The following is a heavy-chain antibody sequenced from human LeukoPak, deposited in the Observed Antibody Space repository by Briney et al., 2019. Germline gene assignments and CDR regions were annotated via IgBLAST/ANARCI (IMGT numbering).Heavy chain of an antibody. Sequence: ASVKVSCKASRYTFTSYGISWVRQAPGQGLEWMGWISAYNGNTNYAQKLQGRVTMTTDTSTSTAYMELRSLRSDDTAVYYCARAGISYDIVVVPALINLDYWGQGTLITVSS. CDR1: RYTFTSYG. CDR2: ISAYNGNT. D-gene: IGHD2-2*01. CDR3: ARAGISYDIVVVPALINLDY. J-gene: IGHJ4*02. V-gene: IGHV1-18*01.